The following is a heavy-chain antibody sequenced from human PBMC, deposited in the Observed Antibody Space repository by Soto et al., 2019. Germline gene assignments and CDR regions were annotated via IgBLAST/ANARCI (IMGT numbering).Heavy chain of an antibody. Sequence: EVQLVESGGTLVQPGGSLRLSCAASGFDASVNYMTWVRQAPGKGLEWVSLINAGGSTLYADSVQGRFIISRDNSNNTLYLQMNRLRVEDTAMYYCVRENYYYGMDVWGQGTAVTVSS. CDR2: INAGGST. CDR1: GFDASVNY. J-gene: IGHJ6*02. CDR3: VRENYYYGMDV. V-gene: IGHV3-66*01.